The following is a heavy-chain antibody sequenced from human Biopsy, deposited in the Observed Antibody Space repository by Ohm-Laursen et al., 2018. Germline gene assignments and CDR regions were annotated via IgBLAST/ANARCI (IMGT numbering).Heavy chain of an antibody. D-gene: IGHD4-11*01. Sequence: GTLSLTCTVSGDSVTKYYWSWIRQPPGKALEWIGHIYYSVMTNYNPSLQSRVSISVDTSRNQVSLTLSSVTAADTAVYYCARDSGILNYGNFKYYHYYGMDVWGQGTKVTVSS. CDR1: GDSVTKYY. J-gene: IGHJ6*02. V-gene: IGHV4-59*02. CDR3: ARDSGILNYGNFKYYHYYGMDV. CDR2: IYYSVMT.